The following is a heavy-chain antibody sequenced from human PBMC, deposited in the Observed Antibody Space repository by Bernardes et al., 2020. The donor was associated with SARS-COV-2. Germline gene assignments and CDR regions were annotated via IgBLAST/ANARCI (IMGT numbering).Heavy chain of an antibody. D-gene: IGHD3-3*01. Sequence: ASVKVSCKASGYTFTSYGISWVRQAPGQGLEWMGWISAYNGNTNYAQKLQGRVTMTTDTSTSTAYMELRSLRSDDTAVYYCAREAYYDFWSGPRDYYYGMDVWGKGTTVTVSS. CDR2: ISAYNGNT. V-gene: IGHV1-18*01. CDR3: AREAYYDFWSGPRDYYYGMDV. J-gene: IGHJ6*04. CDR1: GYTFTSYG.